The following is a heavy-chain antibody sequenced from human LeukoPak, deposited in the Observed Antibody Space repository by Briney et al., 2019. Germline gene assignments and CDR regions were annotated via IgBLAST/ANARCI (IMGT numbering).Heavy chain of an antibody. J-gene: IGHJ4*02. CDR3: ARVGSGSGYVLFDY. CDR1: GFTFSSYA. CDR2: ISYDGSNK. V-gene: IGHV3-30-3*01. D-gene: IGHD5-12*01. Sequence: GRSLRLSCAASGFTFSSYAMHWVPQAPGKGLEWVAVISYDGSNKYYADSVKGRFTISRDNSKNTLYLQMNSLRAEDTAVYYCARVGSGSGYVLFDYWGQGTLVTVSS.